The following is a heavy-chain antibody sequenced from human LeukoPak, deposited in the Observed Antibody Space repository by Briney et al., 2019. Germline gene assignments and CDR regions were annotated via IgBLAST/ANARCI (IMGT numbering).Heavy chain of an antibody. Sequence: GGSLRLSCAASGFTFSSYAMGWVRQAPGKGLEWVSAISGSGGSTYYADSVKGRFTISRDDPHNTLYLQMNSLRAEDTAVYFCARGGVDYYGSGTYYLMYYFDYWGQGALVTVSS. J-gene: IGHJ4*02. CDR2: ISGSGGST. V-gene: IGHV3-23*01. CDR1: GFTFSSYA. CDR3: ARGGVDYYGSGTYYLMYYFDY. D-gene: IGHD3-10*01.